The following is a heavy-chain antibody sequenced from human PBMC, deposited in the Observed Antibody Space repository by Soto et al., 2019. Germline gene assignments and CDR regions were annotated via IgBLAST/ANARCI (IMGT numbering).Heavy chain of an antibody. V-gene: IGHV4-59*08. J-gene: IGHJ6*03. Sequence: SETLSLTCTVSGGYISSYYWSWIRQPPGKGLEWIGYIYYSGSTNYNPSLKSRVTISVDTSKNQFSLKLSSVTAADTAVYYCARRVVPSYYYYMDVWGKGTTVTVSS. D-gene: IGHD2-2*01. CDR2: IYYSGST. CDR3: ARRVVPSYYYYMDV. CDR1: GGYISSYY.